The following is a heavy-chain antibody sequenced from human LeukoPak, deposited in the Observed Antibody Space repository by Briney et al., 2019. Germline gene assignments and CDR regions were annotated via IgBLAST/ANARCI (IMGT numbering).Heavy chain of an antibody. J-gene: IGHJ5*02. CDR2: IYHSGST. V-gene: IGHV4-38-2*02. D-gene: IGHD6-13*01. CDR1: GYSISSGHF. CDR3: ARMFRSSWYINWFDP. Sequence: SETLSLTCTVSGYSISSGHFWGWIRQPPGKGQEWNGSIYHSGSTSYNPSLKSRLTISVDTSKNQFSLKLNFVTAADTAMYYCARMFRSSWYINWFDPWGQGTLVTVSS.